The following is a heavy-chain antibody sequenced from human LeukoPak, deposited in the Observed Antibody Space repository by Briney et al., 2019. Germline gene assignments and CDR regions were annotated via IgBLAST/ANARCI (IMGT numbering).Heavy chain of an antibody. CDR2: ISADGGIT. CDR3: GKDFLSDSSAWYRTPFDY. V-gene: IGHV3-23*01. Sequence: GGSLRLSCAASGSTFSSHAMSWVRQAPGKGLEWVSTISADGGITYYADSVKGRFTISRDNSKNTLYLQMNSLRAEDTAVYYCGKDFLSDSSAWYRTPFDYWGQGTLVTVSS. J-gene: IGHJ4*02. D-gene: IGHD6-19*01. CDR1: GSTFSSHA.